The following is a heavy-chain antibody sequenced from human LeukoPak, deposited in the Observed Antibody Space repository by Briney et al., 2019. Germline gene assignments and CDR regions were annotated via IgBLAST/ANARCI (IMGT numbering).Heavy chain of an antibody. J-gene: IGHJ4*02. Sequence: GASLQFSCKASGYIFNTYWFAWGRQLPGKGLEWMGIIFPGDSDTRYSPSFQGQVTITADKSTSTAYLQWDTLRASDTAIYSCARAGFGGNSGQFDFWGQGTLVTVSS. D-gene: IGHD4-23*01. CDR3: ARAGFGGNSGQFDF. CDR2: IFPGDSDT. V-gene: IGHV5-51*01. CDR1: GYIFNTYW.